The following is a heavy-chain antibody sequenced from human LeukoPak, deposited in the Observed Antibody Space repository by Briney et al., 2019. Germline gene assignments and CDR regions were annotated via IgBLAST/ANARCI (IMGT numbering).Heavy chain of an antibody. CDR2: IYYSGST. V-gene: IGHV4-39*07. CDR1: GGSISTSYY. D-gene: IGHD5-18*01. Sequence: SETLSLTCTVSGGSISTSYYWGWIRPPPGKGLEWIGSIYYSGSTYYNPSLKRRVTISVDTSKNQFSLKVSSVTAADTAVYYCARGQSRGYSYGPFDYWGQGTLVTVSS. CDR3: ARGQSRGYSYGPFDY. J-gene: IGHJ4*02.